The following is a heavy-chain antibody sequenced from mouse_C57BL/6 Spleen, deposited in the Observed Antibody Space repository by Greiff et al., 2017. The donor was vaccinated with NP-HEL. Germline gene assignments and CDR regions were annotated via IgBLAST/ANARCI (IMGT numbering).Heavy chain of an antibody. D-gene: IGHD1-1*01. J-gene: IGHJ3*01. CDR2: IYPGDGDT. V-gene: IGHV1-82*01. CDR1: GYAFSSSW. CDR3: ARFGYGSSPWFAY. Sequence: VQLQQSGPELVKPGASVKISCKASGYAFSSSWMNWVKQRPGKGLEWIGRIYPGDGDTNYNGKFKGKATLTADKSSSTAYMQLSSLTSEDSAVYFYARFGYGSSPWFAYWGQGTLVTVSA.